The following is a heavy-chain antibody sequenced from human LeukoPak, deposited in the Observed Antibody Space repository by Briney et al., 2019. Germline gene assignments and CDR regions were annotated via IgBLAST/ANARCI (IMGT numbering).Heavy chain of an antibody. CDR2: ISAYNGNT. J-gene: IGHJ3*02. V-gene: IGHV1-18*01. CDR1: GYTFTSYG. D-gene: IGHD3-10*01. Sequence: GASVKVSCKASGYTFTSYGISWVRQAPGQGLEWMGWISAYNGNTNYAQKFQGWVTMTRDTSISTAYMELSRLRSDDTAVYYCARGSYLEAFDIWGQGTMVTVSS. CDR3: ARGSYLEAFDI.